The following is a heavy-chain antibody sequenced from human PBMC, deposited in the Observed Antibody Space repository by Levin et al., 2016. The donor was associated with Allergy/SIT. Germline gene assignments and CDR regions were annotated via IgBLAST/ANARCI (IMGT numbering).Heavy chain of an antibody. D-gene: IGHD1-26*01. J-gene: IGHJ4*02. CDR1: GGSISSNSYY. CDR2: IHYTGST. CDR3: ARLSGSSPRDFGY. Sequence: SETLSLTCTVSGGSISSNSYYWGWIRQPPGKGLEWIGTIHYTGSTYYNPSLKSRVTISVDRSKSQFSLKLSSVTAADTAVYYCARLSGSSPRDFGYWGQGTLVTVSS. V-gene: IGHV4-39*01.